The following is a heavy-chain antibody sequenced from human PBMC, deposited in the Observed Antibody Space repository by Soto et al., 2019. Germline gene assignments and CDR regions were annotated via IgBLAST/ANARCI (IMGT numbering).Heavy chain of an antibody. D-gene: IGHD3-3*01. CDR1: GFTFSSYA. CDR2: ISGSGGST. Sequence: EVQLLESGGGLVQPGGSLRLSCAASGFTFSSYAMSWVRQAPGKGLEWVSAISGSGGSTYYADSVKGRFTISRDNSKNTLYLQVNSLRAEDTAVYYCAKDTGNLRFGVNYFDPWGQGTLVTVSS. V-gene: IGHV3-23*01. CDR3: AKDTGNLRFGVNYFDP. J-gene: IGHJ5*02.